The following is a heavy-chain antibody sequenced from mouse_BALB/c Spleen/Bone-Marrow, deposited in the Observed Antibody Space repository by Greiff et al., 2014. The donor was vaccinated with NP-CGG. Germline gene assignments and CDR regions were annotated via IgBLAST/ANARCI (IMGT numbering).Heavy chain of an antibody. J-gene: IGHJ3*01. D-gene: IGHD2-14*01. CDR1: GYTFTSYT. V-gene: IGHV1-4*01. CDR3: ARAAYYRYDEGAWFAY. CDR2: INPSSGYT. Sequence: QVQLQQSGAELARPGASVKMSCKASGYTFTSYTMHWVRQRPGQGLERIGYINPSSGYTNYNQKFKDKATSTADKSSSTAYMQLSSLTSEDSAVYYCARAAYYRYDEGAWFAYWGQGTLVTVSA.